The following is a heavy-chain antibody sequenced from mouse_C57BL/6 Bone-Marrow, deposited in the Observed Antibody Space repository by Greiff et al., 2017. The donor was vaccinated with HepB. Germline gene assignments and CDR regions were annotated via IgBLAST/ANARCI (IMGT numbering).Heavy chain of an antibody. V-gene: IGHV1-63*01. J-gene: IGHJ2*01. CDR3: ARGAHYYGSSPYYFDY. D-gene: IGHD1-1*01. CDR1: GYTFTNYW. Sequence: VQLQQSGAELVRPGTSVKMSCKASGYTFTNYWIGWAKQRPGHGLEWIGDIYPGGGYTNYNEKFKGKATLTADKSSSTAYMQFSSLTSEDSAIYYCARGAHYYGSSPYYFDYWGQGTTLTVSS. CDR2: IYPGGGYT.